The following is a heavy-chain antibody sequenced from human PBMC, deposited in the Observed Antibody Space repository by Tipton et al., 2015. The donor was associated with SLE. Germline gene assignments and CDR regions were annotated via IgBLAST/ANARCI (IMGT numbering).Heavy chain of an antibody. CDR1: GFTFDDYA. CDR3: GVDPNGDYVGAFDM. Sequence: SLRLSCAVSGFTFDDYAMHWVRQAPGKGLEWVSGISWNSGYIVYADSVKGRFTISRDNAKNSLYLQMNSLRAEDTAVYYCGVDPNGDYVGAFDMWGQGTMVTVSS. CDR2: ISWNSGYI. D-gene: IGHD4-17*01. V-gene: IGHV3-9*01. J-gene: IGHJ3*02.